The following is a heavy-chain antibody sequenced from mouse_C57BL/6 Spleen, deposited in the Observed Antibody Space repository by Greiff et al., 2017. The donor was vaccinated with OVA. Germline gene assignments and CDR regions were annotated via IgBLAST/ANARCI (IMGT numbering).Heavy chain of an antibody. V-gene: IGHV14-3*01. CDR1: GFNIKNTY. CDR3: ARGGFYYDYSRDYFDY. D-gene: IGHD2-4*01. J-gene: IGHJ2*01. Sequence: EVKLQESVAELVRPGASVKLSCTASGFNIKNTYMHWVKQRPEQGLEWIGRIDPANGNTKYAPKFQGKATITADTSSNTAYLQLSSLTSEDTAIYYCARGGFYYDYSRDYFDYWGQGTTLTVSS. CDR2: IDPANGNT.